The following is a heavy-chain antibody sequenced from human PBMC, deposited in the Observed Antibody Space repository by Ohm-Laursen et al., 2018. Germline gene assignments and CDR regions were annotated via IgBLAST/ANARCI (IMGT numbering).Heavy chain of an antibody. CDR1: GFSFSNYG. CDR3: ARDGATAFDY. CDR2: TYYDGSNK. V-gene: IGHV3-33*01. J-gene: IGHJ4*02. Sequence: SLRLSCAASGFSFSNYGMHWVRQAPGKGLEWVAVTYYDGSNKYYADSVKGRFTISRDNSKNTLYLQMNSLRAEDTAVYYCARDGATAFDYWGQGTLVTVSS. D-gene: IGHD1-26*01.